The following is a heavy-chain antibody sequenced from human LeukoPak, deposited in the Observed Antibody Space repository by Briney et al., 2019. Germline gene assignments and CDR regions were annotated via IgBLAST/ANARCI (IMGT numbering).Heavy chain of an antibody. CDR2: IYHSGST. CDR1: GGSISSGGYY. Sequence: PSQTLSLTCTVSGGSISSGGYYWSWIRQPPGKGLEWIGYIYHSGSTYYNPSLKSRVTISVDRSKNQFSLKLSSVTAADTAVYYCAREYRIELWNRGTWFDPWGQGTLVTVSS. CDR3: AREYRIELWNRGTWFDP. J-gene: IGHJ5*02. D-gene: IGHD5-18*01. V-gene: IGHV4-30-2*01.